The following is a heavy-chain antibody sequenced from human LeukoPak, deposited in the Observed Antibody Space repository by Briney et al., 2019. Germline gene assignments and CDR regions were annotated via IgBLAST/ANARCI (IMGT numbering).Heavy chain of an antibody. D-gene: IGHD1-1*01. CDR3: ARQDGYNWNDGGAFDI. CDR2: IYHSGST. J-gene: IGHJ3*02. V-gene: IGHV4-38-2*02. CDR1: GYSISSGYY. Sequence: SETLSLTCTVSGYSISSGYYWGWSRQPPGKGLEWIGSIYHSGSTYYNPSLKSRVTISVDTSKNQFSLKLSSVTAADTAVYYCARQDGYNWNDGGAFDIWGQGTMVTVSS.